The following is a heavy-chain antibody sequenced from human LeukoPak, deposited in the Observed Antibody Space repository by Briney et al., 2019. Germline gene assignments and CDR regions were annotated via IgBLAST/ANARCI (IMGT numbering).Heavy chain of an antibody. V-gene: IGHV4-34*01. Sequence: KPSETLSLTCAVYGGSFSGYYWSWIRQPPGKGLEWIGEINHSGSTNYNPSLKSRVTISVDTSKNQFSLKLSSVTAADTAVYYCARGGRRYCSGGSCPNWFDPWGQGTLVTVSS. CDR2: INHSGST. D-gene: IGHD2-15*01. CDR3: ARGGRRYCSGGSCPNWFDP. J-gene: IGHJ5*02. CDR1: GGSFSGYY.